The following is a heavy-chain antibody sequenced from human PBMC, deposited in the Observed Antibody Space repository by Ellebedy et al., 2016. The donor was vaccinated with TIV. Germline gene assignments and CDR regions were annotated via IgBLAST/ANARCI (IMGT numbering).Heavy chain of an antibody. D-gene: IGHD4-17*01. J-gene: IGHJ4*02. CDR3: ARGDLEEGQTVTKVRRFDY. CDR2: IYYSGST. CDR1: GGSISSGGYY. V-gene: IGHV4-31*03. Sequence: SETLSLTXTVSGGSISSGGYYWSWIRQYPGKGLEWIGYIYYSGSTYYNPSLKSRVTISVDTSKNQLSLKLSSVTAADTAVYYCARGDLEEGQTVTKVRRFDYWGQGTLVTVSS.